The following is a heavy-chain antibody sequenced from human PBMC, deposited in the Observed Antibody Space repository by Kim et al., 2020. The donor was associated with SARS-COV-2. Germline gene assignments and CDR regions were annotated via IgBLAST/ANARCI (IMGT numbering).Heavy chain of an antibody. CDR2: IYPGDSDT. V-gene: IGHV5-51*01. Sequence: GESLKISCKGSGYSFTSYWIGWVRQMPGKGLEWMGIIYPGDSDTRYSPSFQGQVTISADKSISTAYLQWSSLKASDTAMYYCARQALNYYDSSGSIDYWGQGTLVTVSS. D-gene: IGHD3-22*01. CDR1: GYSFTSYW. J-gene: IGHJ4*02. CDR3: ARQALNYYDSSGSIDY.